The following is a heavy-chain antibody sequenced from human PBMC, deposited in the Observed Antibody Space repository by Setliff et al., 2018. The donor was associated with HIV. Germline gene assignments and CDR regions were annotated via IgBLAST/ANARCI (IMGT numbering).Heavy chain of an antibody. CDR2: IKQDGSDM. J-gene: IGHJ6*02. V-gene: IGHV3-7*01. CDR1: GLPFYNYW. Sequence: GGSLRLSCVASGLPFYNYWMTWLRRAPGRGLEWVANIKQDGSDMHYIESVKGRFTISRDNAKNTLFLQMNSLGAEDTAVYYCARGRPWGVTTPHGMDVWGQGTTVTVSS. CDR3: ARGRPWGVTTPHGMDV. D-gene: IGHD4-17*01.